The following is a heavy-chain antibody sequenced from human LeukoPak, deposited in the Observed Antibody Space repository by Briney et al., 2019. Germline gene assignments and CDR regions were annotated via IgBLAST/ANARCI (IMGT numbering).Heavy chain of an antibody. V-gene: IGHV4-59*01. CDR1: GGSISGYY. Sequence: SETLPLTCTVSGGSISGYYWSWIRQPPGKGLEWIGYIYYSGSTNYNPSLKSRVTISVDTSKNQFSLKLSSVTAADTAVYYCAREGSTIRGIDYWGQGTLVTVSS. CDR2: IYYSGST. CDR3: AREGSTIRGIDY. D-gene: IGHD2/OR15-2a*01. J-gene: IGHJ4*02.